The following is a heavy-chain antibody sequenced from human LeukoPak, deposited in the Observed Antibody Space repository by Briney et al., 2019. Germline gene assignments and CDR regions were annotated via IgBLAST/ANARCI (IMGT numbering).Heavy chain of an antibody. D-gene: IGHD1-1*01. V-gene: IGHV3-23*01. CDR3: AKSLFTSATGTGRAFHI. J-gene: IGHJ3*02. Sequence: GGSLRLSCAASGFTFNNYAMNWVRQAPGKGLQWLSGISASGDVTFHADRVKGRFAISRDNSKNTLYLQMTGLRAGDTAEYYCAKSLFTSATGTGRAFHIWGQGTMVTVSS. CDR1: GFTFNNYA. CDR2: ISASGDVT.